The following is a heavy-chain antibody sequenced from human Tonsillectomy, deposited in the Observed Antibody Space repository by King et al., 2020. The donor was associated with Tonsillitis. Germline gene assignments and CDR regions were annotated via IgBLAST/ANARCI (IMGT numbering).Heavy chain of an antibody. J-gene: IGHJ4*02. CDR2: IYWNDDK. CDR3: AHSRSYNWNDITQYYFDY. CDR1: GFSLSISGVG. V-gene: IGHV2-5*01. D-gene: IGHD1-20*01. Sequence: TLKESGPTLVKPTQTLTLTCTFSGFSLSISGVGVGWIRQPPGKALEWLALIYWNDDKRYRPSLKSNLTITKDTSKNQVVLTMTNMDPVDTATYYCAHSRSYNWNDITQYYFDYWGQGTLVTVSS.